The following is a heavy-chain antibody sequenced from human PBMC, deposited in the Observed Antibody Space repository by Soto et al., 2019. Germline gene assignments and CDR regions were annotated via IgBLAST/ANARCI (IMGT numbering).Heavy chain of an antibody. D-gene: IGHD3-9*01. Sequence: GGSLRLSCAASGFTFSSYAMSWVRQAPGKGLEWVSAISGSGGSTYYADSVKGRFTISRDNSKNTLYLQMNSLRAEDTAVYYCAKVPFYDILTGYSDYWGQGTLVTVSS. CDR3: AKVPFYDILTGYSDY. CDR1: GFTFSSYA. J-gene: IGHJ4*02. V-gene: IGHV3-23*01. CDR2: ISGSGGST.